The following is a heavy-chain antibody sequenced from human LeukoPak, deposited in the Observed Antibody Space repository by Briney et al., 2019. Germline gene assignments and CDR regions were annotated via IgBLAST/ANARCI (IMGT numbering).Heavy chain of an antibody. CDR3: ARVAEDWSSTRCYAGVDY. D-gene: IGHD2-2*01. V-gene: IGHV1-18*01. CDR1: GYTFTIYG. J-gene: IGHJ4*02. CDR2: ISGYNGNT. Sequence: ASVKVSCKASGYTFTIYGISWVRQAPGQGLEWMGWISGYNGNTNYAQILQGRVTITTDTSTSTAYMELRILRSDDTAVYYCARVAEDWSSTRCYAGVDYWGQGTLVTVSS.